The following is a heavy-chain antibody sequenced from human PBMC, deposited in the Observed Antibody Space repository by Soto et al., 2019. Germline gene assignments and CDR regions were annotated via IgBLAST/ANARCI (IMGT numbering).Heavy chain of an antibody. D-gene: IGHD2-15*01. CDR3: ARCYCSVGSCYTCWHFDL. CDR2: IGPYNGNT. Sequence: QVPLVQSGAEVKKPGASVKVSCKASGYTFNNYGISWVRQAPGQGLEWMGWIGPYNGNTDHAQNFQGRVTMTTDTSTNTAYMELRSLRSEDTALYYCARCYCSVGSCYTCWHFDLWGRGTLVTVSS. V-gene: IGHV1-18*01. J-gene: IGHJ2*01. CDR1: GYTFNNYG.